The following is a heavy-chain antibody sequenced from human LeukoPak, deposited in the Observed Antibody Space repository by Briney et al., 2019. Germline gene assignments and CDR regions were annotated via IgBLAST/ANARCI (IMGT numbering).Heavy chain of an antibody. CDR1: GFTFSSYA. CDR2: ISGSGGST. Sequence: GGSLRLSCAASGFTFSSYAISWVRQAPGKGLEWVSTISGSGGSTYYADSVKGRFTISRDNSKNTVYLQMNSLGAEDTAVYYCAKDAYLIAVAGNYFDYWGQGTLVTVSS. CDR3: AKDAYLIAVAGNYFDY. J-gene: IGHJ4*02. D-gene: IGHD6-19*01. V-gene: IGHV3-23*01.